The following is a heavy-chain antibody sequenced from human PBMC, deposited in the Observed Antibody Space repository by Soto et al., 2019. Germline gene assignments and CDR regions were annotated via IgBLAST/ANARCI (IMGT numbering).Heavy chain of an antibody. CDR1: GGTFSSYT. CDR2: IIPILGIA. J-gene: IGHJ3*02. D-gene: IGHD3-10*01. Sequence: QVQLVQSGAEVKKPGSSVKVSCKASGGTFSSYTISWVRQAPGQGLEWMGRIIPILGIANYAQKFQGRVTITADKSTSTAYMELSSLRSEDTAVYYCARIHLDPGTDAFDIWGQGTMVTVSS. V-gene: IGHV1-69*02. CDR3: ARIHLDPGTDAFDI.